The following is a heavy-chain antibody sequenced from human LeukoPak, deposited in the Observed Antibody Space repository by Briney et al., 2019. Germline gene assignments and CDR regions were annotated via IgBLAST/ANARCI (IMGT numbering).Heavy chain of an antibody. CDR2: ISGNNDNP. V-gene: IGHV1-18*01. CDR1: GGTFSSYA. Sequence: ASVKVSCKASGGTFSSYAISWVRQAPGQELEWMGWISGNNDNPNYGQNFQGRFTVTSDSSTSTAYMELRNLRSDDTAVYYCARDGTSTDDYWGQGTLVTVSS. CDR3: ARDGTSTDDY. J-gene: IGHJ4*02. D-gene: IGHD2-2*01.